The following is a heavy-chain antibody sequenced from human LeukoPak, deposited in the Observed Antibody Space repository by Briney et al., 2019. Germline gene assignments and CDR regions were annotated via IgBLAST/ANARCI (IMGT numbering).Heavy chain of an antibody. D-gene: IGHD3-10*01. Sequence: SETLSLTCAVYGGSFSGYYWSWIRQPPGKGLEWIGEINHSGSTNYNPSLKSRVTISIDTSKNQFSLKLSSVTAADTAVYYCARGLWFGDENPPYFDYWGQGTLVTVSS. J-gene: IGHJ4*02. CDR3: ARGLWFGDENPPYFDY. CDR1: GGSFSGYY. V-gene: IGHV4-34*01. CDR2: INHSGST.